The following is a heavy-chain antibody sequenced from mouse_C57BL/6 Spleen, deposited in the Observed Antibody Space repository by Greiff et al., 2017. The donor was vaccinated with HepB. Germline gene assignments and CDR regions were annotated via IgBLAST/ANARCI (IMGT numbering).Heavy chain of an antibody. Sequence: EVQVVESVAELVRPGASVKLSCTASGFNIKNTYMHWVKQRPEQGLEWIGRIDPANGNTKYAPKFQGKATITADTSSNTAYLQLSSLTSEDTAIYYCARSRDGNYYYAMDYWGQGTSVTVSS. CDR1: GFNIKNTY. CDR2: IDPANGNT. D-gene: IGHD2-1*01. CDR3: ARSRDGNYYYAMDY. J-gene: IGHJ4*01. V-gene: IGHV14-3*01.